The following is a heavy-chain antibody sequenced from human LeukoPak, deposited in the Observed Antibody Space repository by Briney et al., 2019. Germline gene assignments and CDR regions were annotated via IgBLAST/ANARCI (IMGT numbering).Heavy chain of an antibody. D-gene: IGHD3-10*01. V-gene: IGHV4-4*02. CDR3: ARREGSGSLGNFDY. J-gene: IGHJ4*02. Sequence: KPSGTLSLTFAVSGGSISSSNWWSWVRQPPGKGLEWIGEIYHSGSTIYNPSLKSRVTISVDKSKNHFSLKLSSVTAADTAVYYCARREGSGSLGNFDYWGQGTLVTVSS. CDR1: GGSISSSNW. CDR2: IYHSGST.